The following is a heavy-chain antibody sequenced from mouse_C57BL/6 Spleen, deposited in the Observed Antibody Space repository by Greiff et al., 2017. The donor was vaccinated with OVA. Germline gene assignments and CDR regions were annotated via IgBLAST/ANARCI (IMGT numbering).Heavy chain of an antibody. D-gene: IGHD4-1*01. CDR1: GYTFTDYE. Sequence: VQLQESGAELVRPGASVTLSCKASGYTFTDYEMHWVKQTPVHGLEWIGAIDPETGGTAYNQKFKGKAILTADKSSSTAYMELRSLTSEDSAVYYCTWDENFDVWGTGTTVTVSS. CDR3: TWDENFDV. J-gene: IGHJ1*03. V-gene: IGHV1-15*01. CDR2: IDPETGGT.